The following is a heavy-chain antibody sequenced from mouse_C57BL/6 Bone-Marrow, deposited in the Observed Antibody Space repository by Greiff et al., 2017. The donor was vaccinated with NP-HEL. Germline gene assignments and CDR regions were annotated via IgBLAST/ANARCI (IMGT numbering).Heavy chain of an antibody. CDR1: GYTFTSYW. J-gene: IGHJ3*01. Sequence: QVQLQQPGAELVRPGTSVKLSCKASGYTFTSYWMHWVKQRPGQGLEWIGVIDPSDSYTNYNQKFKGKATLTVDTSSSTAYMQLSSLTSEDSAVYYCARPLYDCSSAYWGQGTLVTVSA. CDR2: IDPSDSYT. CDR3: ARPLYDCSSAY. V-gene: IGHV1-59*01. D-gene: IGHD2-3*01.